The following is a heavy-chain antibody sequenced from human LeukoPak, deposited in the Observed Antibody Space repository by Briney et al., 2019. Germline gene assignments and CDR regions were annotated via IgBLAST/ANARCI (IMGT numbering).Heavy chain of an antibody. Sequence: GGSLSLSCAASGFTFSSYGMHWVRQAPGKGLEWVAFIRYDRSNKYYADSVKGRFTISRDNSKNTLYLQMNSLRAEDTAVYYCAKDHLRYYYGSGNYFDYWGQGTLVTVSS. CDR1: GFTFSSYG. V-gene: IGHV3-30*02. CDR2: IRYDRSNK. D-gene: IGHD3-10*01. J-gene: IGHJ4*02. CDR3: AKDHLRYYYGSGNYFDY.